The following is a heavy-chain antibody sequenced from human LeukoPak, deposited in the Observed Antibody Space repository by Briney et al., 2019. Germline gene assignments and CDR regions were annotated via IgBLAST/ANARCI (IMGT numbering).Heavy chain of an antibody. CDR3: TTISGYSSGPFEY. V-gene: IGHV3-15*01. J-gene: IGHJ4*02. Sequence: GGSLRLSCAASGFTFSNYRMSWVRQAPGKGLEWVGRIKSSTDGGTAEYAAPVKGRFTISRDDSKNTVSLQMNSLKIEDTAVYYCTTISGYSSGPFEYWGQGTLVTVSS. D-gene: IGHD6-19*01. CDR1: GFTFSNYR. CDR2: IKSSTDGGTA.